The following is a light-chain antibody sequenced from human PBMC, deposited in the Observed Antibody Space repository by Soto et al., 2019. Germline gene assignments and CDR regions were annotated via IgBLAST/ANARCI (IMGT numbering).Light chain of an antibody. Sequence: DIQMTQSPSSLSASVGDRVTITCRASQGIGGDAGWYQQRPGKPPKRLLYATSTLQSGIPSRFSGGGFGTEFPLTISSLQPEDFATYYCVQHNSYPRTFGQGTRVEMK. CDR2: ATS. V-gene: IGKV1-17*01. J-gene: IGKJ1*01. CDR1: QGIGGD. CDR3: VQHNSYPRT.